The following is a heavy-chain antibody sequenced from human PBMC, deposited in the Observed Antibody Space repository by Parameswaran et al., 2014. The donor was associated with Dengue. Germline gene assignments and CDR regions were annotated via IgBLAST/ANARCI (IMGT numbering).Heavy chain of an antibody. Sequence: SWVRQAPGQGLEWMGGIIPIFGTANYAQKFQGRVTITADESTSTAYMELSSLRSEDTAVYYCARGGVVVVPADAYYYYGMDVWGQGTTVTVSS. D-gene: IGHD2-2*01. J-gene: IGHJ6*02. CDR2: IIPIFGTA. CDR3: ARGGVVVVPADAYYYYGMDV. V-gene: IGHV1-69*01.